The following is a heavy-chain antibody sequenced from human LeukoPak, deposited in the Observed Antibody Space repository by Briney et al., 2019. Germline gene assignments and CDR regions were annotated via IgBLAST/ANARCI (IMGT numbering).Heavy chain of an antibody. J-gene: IGHJ5*02. D-gene: IGHD2-2*02. CDR1: GYSFTSYW. CDR2: IYPGDSDT. Sequence: GESLQISCKGSGYSFTSYWIGWVRQMPGKGLEWMGIIYPGDSDTRYSPSFQGQVTISADKSISTAYLQWSSLKASDTAMYYCARHIHCSSTSCYMGFDPWGQGTLVTVSS. V-gene: IGHV5-51*01. CDR3: ARHIHCSSTSCYMGFDP.